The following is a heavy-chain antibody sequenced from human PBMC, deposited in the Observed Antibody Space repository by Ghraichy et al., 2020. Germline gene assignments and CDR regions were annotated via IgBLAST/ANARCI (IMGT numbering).Heavy chain of an antibody. CDR3: ARGELGYCSSTSCQSPYYFDY. CDR1: GGSFSGYY. V-gene: IGHV4-34*01. D-gene: IGHD2-2*01. J-gene: IGHJ4*02. Sequence: GSLRLSCAVYGGSFSGYYWSWIRQPPGKGLEWIGEINHSGSTNYNPSLKSRVTISVDTSKNQFSLKLSSVTAADTAVYYCARGELGYCSSTSCQSPYYFDYWGQGTLVTVSS. CDR2: INHSGST.